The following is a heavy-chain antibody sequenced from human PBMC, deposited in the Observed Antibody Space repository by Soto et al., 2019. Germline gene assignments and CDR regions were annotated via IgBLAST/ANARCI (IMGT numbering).Heavy chain of an antibody. J-gene: IGHJ4*02. D-gene: IGHD5-12*01. CDR2: INHSGST. CDR1: GGSFSNYY. Sequence: QVQLQQWGAGLLKPSETLSLTCAVYGGSFSNYYWTWIRQSPGRGLEWIGNINHSGSTNYTPSLNSRVPISVDTSKNRFSLKLSSVTAADTAGYDCASGGQRYSAYDYAYWGQGILVSVSS. CDR3: ASGGQRYSAYDYAY. V-gene: IGHV4-34*01.